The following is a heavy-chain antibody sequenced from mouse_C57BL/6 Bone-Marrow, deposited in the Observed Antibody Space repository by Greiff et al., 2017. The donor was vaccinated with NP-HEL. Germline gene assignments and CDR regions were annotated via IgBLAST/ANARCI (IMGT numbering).Heavy chain of an antibody. J-gene: IGHJ3*01. CDR2: IDPENGDT. V-gene: IGHV14-4*01. CDR3: TTGRLSWFAY. D-gene: IGHD2-4*01. Sequence: VQLQQSGAELVRPGASVKLSCTASGFNIKDDYMHWVKQRPEQGLEWIGWIDPENGDTEYASKFQGKATITADTSSNTAYRQLSSLTSENSAVYYCTTGRLSWFAYWGQGNLVTGSA. CDR1: GFNIKDDY.